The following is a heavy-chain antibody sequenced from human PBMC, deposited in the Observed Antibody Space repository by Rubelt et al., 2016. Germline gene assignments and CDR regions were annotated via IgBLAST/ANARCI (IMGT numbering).Heavy chain of an antibody. J-gene: IGHJ4*02. D-gene: IGHD6-19*01. Sequence: QVQLVQSGAEVKKPGASVKVSCKASGYTFTNYALHWVRQAPGQRPEWMGWINVGNGNTMYSQRLQGRFTITRDTPARTVYMELTSLRSDDTGLYYCGRDLGVGVAAAFDYWGQGTLVTVSS. V-gene: IGHV1-3*01. CDR2: INVGNGNT. CDR1: GYTFTNYA. CDR3: GRDLGVGVAAAFDY.